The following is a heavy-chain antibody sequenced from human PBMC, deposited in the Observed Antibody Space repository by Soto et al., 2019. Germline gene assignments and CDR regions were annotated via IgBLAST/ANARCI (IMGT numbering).Heavy chain of an antibody. CDR2: IYYSGST. V-gene: IGHV4-59*01. Sequence: QVQLQESGPGLVKPSETLSLTCTVSGGSISSYYWSWIRQPPGKGLEWIGYIYYSGSTNYNPSLKSRVTISXXTXKXXFSLKLSSVTAADTAVYYCARRGSSWGYYYYGMDVWGQGTTVTVSS. CDR3: ARRGSSWGYYYYGMDV. J-gene: IGHJ6*02. CDR1: GGSISSYY. D-gene: IGHD6-13*01.